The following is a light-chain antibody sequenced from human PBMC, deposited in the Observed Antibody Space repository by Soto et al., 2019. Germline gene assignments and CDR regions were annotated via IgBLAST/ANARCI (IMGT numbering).Light chain of an antibody. CDR1: NNDVGAYNY. Sequence: QSVLTQPASVSGSPGQSITISCTGTNNDVGAYNYVSWYQQRPGKAPKLIIYDVSSRPSGFSDRFSGSKSGNTASLTISGLQAEDEADYYCSSSTFTNSVIFGGGTQLTVL. CDR2: DVS. V-gene: IGLV2-14*01. J-gene: IGLJ2*01. CDR3: SSSTFTNSVI.